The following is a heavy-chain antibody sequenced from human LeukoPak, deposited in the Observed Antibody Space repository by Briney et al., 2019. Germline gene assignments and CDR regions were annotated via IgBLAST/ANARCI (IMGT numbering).Heavy chain of an antibody. V-gene: IGHV4-59*08. D-gene: IGHD3-10*01. Sequence: SETLSLTCTVSSGSISSYYWSWIRQPPGKGLEWIGYVYYSGSANYNPSLKSRVTISVDTSKNQFSLKLSSVTAADTAVYYCARHEKLGQFDYWGQGTLVTVSS. CDR1: SGSISSYY. CDR3: ARHEKLGQFDY. CDR2: VYYSGSA. J-gene: IGHJ4*02.